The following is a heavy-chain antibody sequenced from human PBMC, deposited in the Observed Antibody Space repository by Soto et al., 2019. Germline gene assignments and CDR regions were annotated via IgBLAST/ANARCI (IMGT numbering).Heavy chain of an antibody. CDR3: ARQRTTVVTQAYFDH. D-gene: IGHD4-17*01. J-gene: IGHJ4*02. V-gene: IGHV4-39*01. CDR2: IYYSGRS. CDR1: GGSITSSSYY. Sequence: SETLSLTCTVSGGSITSSSYYWGWIRQPPGKGLEWIGGIYYSGRSYYNPSLKNRVTMSVDTSKNQFSLTLNSVTAADAAVYYCARQRTTVVTQAYFDHWGQGTLVTVSS.